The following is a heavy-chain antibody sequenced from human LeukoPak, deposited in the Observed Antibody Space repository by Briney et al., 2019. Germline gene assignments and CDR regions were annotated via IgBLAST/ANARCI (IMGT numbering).Heavy chain of an antibody. CDR3: AKDWYYYGSGSLYFDY. CDR2: ISGSGGST. V-gene: IGHV3-23*01. J-gene: IGHJ4*02. CDR1: GFTFSSYA. Sequence: PGGSLRLSCAASGFTFSSYAMSWVRQAPGKGLEWASAISGSGGSTYYADSVKGRFTISRDNSKNTLYLQMNSLRAEDTAVYYCAKDWYYYGSGSLYFDYWGQGTLVTVSS. D-gene: IGHD3-10*01.